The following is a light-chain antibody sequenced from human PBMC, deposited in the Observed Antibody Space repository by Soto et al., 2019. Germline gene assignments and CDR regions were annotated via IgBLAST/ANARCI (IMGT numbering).Light chain of an antibody. V-gene: IGKV1-27*01. CDR2: AAS. CDR3: QKYNSAPRT. Sequence: DIQMTQSPSSLSASVGDRVTITCRASQGISKYLAWYQQKPGKVPKLLIYAASTLQSGVPSRFSGSGSGTVFTLTISSLQPEDVATYYCQKYNSAPRTFGQGTKVEIK. J-gene: IGKJ1*01. CDR1: QGISKY.